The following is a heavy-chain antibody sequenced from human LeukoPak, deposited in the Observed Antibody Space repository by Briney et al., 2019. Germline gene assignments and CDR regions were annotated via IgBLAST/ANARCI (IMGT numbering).Heavy chain of an antibody. CDR3: ARVSGYDSGYYYYMDV. CDR2: ISSSSSYI. J-gene: IGHJ6*03. V-gene: IGHV3-21*01. CDR1: GFTFSSYS. Sequence: GGSLRLSCAASGFTFSSYSMNWVRQAPGKGLEWVSSISSSSSYIYYADSVKGRFTISRDNAKNSLYLQMNSLRAEDTAVYYCARVSGYDSGYYYYMDVWGKGTTVIVSS. D-gene: IGHD5-12*01.